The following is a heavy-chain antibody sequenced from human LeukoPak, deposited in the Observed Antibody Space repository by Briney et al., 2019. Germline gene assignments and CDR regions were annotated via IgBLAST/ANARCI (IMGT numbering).Heavy chain of an antibody. Sequence: ASVKVSCKASGYTFTSYYMHWVRQAPGQGLEWMGRIIPIFGTANYAQKFQGRVTITTDESTSTAYMELSSLRSEDTAVYYCARDRRRYYYDSSGYYGFDYWGQGTLVTVSS. CDR2: IIPIFGTA. J-gene: IGHJ4*02. CDR3: ARDRRRYYYDSSGYYGFDY. V-gene: IGHV1-69*05. CDR1: GYTFTSYY. D-gene: IGHD3-22*01.